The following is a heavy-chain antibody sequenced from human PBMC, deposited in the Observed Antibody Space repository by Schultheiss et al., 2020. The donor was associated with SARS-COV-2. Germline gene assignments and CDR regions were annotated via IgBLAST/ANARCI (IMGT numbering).Heavy chain of an antibody. D-gene: IGHD6-19*01. V-gene: IGHV5-51*01. CDR3: ARPRHLSSGWYGGVDP. CDR1: GYSFTSYW. J-gene: IGHJ5*02. Sequence: GESLKISCKGSGYSFTSYWIGWVRQMPGKGLEWMGIIYPGDSDTRYSPSFRGQVTISADKSISTAYLQWSSLKASDTAMYYCARPRHLSSGWYGGVDPWGQGTLVTVSS. CDR2: IYPGDSDT.